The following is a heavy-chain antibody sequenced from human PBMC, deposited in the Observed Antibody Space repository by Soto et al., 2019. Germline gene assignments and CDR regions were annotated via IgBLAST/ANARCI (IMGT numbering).Heavy chain of an antibody. V-gene: IGHV5-51*01. CDR3: ARHLGTDCSGGSCYVGWFDP. Sequence: EVQLVQSGAEVKKPGESLKISCKGSGYSFTSYWIGWVRQMPGKGLEWMGIIYPGDSDNRYSPSFQGQVTISADKSISTAYLQWSSLKASDTAMYYCARHLGTDCSGGSCYVGWFDPWGQGTLVTVSS. J-gene: IGHJ5*02. CDR2: IYPGDSDN. CDR1: GYSFTSYW. D-gene: IGHD2-15*01.